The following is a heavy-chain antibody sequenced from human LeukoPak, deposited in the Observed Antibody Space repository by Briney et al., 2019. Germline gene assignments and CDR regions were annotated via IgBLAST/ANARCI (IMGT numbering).Heavy chain of an antibody. J-gene: IGHJ6*04. V-gene: IGHV1-46*01. CDR1: GYTFTSYY. D-gene: IGHD3-10*01. Sequence: ASVKVSCKASGYTFTSYYMHWVRQAPGQGPEWMGIINPSGGSTSYAQKFQGRVTMTRDTSTSTVYMELSSLRSEDTAVYYCARDLITMVRGVIRYYGMDVWGKGTTVTVSS. CDR3: ARDLITMVRGVIRYYGMDV. CDR2: INPSGGST.